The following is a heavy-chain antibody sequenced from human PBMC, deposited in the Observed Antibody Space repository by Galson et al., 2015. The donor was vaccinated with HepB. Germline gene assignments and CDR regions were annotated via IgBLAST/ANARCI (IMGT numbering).Heavy chain of an antibody. Sequence: SVKVSCKASGGTFSSYAISWVRQAPGQGLEWMGGIIPIFGTANYAQKFQGRVTITADESTSTAYMELSSLRSEDTAVYYCARDRAGRLGANFDYWGQGTLVTVSS. CDR2: IIPIFGTA. D-gene: IGHD3-10*01. J-gene: IGHJ4*02. CDR3: ARDRAGRLGANFDY. CDR1: GGTFSSYA. V-gene: IGHV1-69*13.